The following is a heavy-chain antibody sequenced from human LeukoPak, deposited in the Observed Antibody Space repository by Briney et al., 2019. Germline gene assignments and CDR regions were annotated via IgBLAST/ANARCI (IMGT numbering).Heavy chain of an antibody. CDR3: ARARVGGSGYRF. D-gene: IGHD3-22*01. J-gene: IGHJ4*02. V-gene: IGHV1-18*01. Sequence: ASVKVSCKASGYTFTSHGISWVRQAPGQGLEWMGWISTYNGNTNYAQKLQGRVSMTTDTSTSTAYMELRSLRSDDTAVYYCARARVGGSGYRFWGQGTLVTVSS. CDR1: GYTFTSHG. CDR2: ISTYNGNT.